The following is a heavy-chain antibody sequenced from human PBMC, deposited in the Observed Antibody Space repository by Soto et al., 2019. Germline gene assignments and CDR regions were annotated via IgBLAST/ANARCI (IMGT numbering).Heavy chain of an antibody. Sequence: QVQLVQSGAEVKKPGASVKVSCKASGYTFTSYDINWVRQATGQGLEWMGWMNPNSSNTGYAQKFQGRVTMTRNTSISTAYMELSSLRSEDTAVYYCAMRVWGQQLVNFDPWGQGTLVTVSS. CDR3: AMRVWGQQLVNFDP. CDR1: GYTFTSYD. V-gene: IGHV1-8*01. D-gene: IGHD6-13*01. CDR2: MNPNSSNT. J-gene: IGHJ5*02.